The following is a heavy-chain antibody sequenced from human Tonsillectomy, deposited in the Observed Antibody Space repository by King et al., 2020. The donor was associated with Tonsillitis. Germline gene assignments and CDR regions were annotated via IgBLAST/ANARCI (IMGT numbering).Heavy chain of an antibody. J-gene: IGHJ6*02. V-gene: IGHV1-58*01. CDR1: GFTFTSSA. Sequence: QVQLVESGPEVKKPGTSVKVSCTASGFTFTSSAVQWVRQARGQRLEWIGWIVVGSENTNYAQKFQERVTITRDMSTSTAYMELSSLRSEDTAVYYCAAEGTTSPVSLVSYYYYSSGMDVWGQGTTVTVSS. CDR3: AAEGTTSPVSLVSYYYYSSGMDV. D-gene: IGHD2/OR15-2a*01. CDR2: IVVGSENT.